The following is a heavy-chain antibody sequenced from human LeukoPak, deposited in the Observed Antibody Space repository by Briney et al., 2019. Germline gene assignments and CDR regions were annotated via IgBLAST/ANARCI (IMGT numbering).Heavy chain of an antibody. CDR2: IYYSGST. D-gene: IGHD3-22*01. CDR3: ARDAAMINYYYYGMDV. J-gene: IGHJ6*02. Sequence: SETLSLTCTVSGGSISSYYWSWIRQPPGKGLEWSGYIYYSGSTNYNPSLKSRVTISVETSKNQFSLKLSSVTAADTAVYYCARDAAMINYYYYGMDVWGQGTTVTVSS. CDR1: GGSISSYY. V-gene: IGHV4-59*01.